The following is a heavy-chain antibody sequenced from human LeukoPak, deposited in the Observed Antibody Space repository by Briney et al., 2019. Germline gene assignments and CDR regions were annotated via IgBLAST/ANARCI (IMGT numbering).Heavy chain of an antibody. V-gene: IGHV3-21*01. D-gene: IGHD4-17*01. CDR1: GFTFSSYS. Sequence: PGGSLRLSCAASGFTFSSYSMNWVRQAPGKGLEWVSSISSSSSYIYYADSVKGRFTISRDNAKNSLYLQMNSLRAEDTAVYYCASLGVYGDYGGVMDVWGKGTTVTVSS. J-gene: IGHJ6*04. CDR2: ISSSSSYI. CDR3: ASLGVYGDYGGVMDV.